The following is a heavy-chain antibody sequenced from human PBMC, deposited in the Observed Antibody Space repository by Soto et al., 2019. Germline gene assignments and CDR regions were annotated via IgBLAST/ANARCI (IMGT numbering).Heavy chain of an antibody. CDR1: GFTFSSYS. CDR3: ARTMIVVVITNDALDI. V-gene: IGHV3-21*01. J-gene: IGHJ3*02. D-gene: IGHD3-22*01. CDR2: ISSSSSYI. Sequence: EVQLVESGGGLVKPGGSLRLSCAASGFTFSSYSMNWVRQAPGKGLEWVSSISSSSSYIYYADSVKGRFTISRDNAKNSLDLQMNSLRAEDTAVYYCARTMIVVVITNDALDIWGQVTMVTVSS.